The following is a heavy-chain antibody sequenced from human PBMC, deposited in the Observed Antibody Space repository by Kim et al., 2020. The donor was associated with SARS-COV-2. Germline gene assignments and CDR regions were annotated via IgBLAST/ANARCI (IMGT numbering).Heavy chain of an antibody. J-gene: IGHJ4*01. CDR3: ATDAPRYGSGSSFDY. V-gene: IGHV3-30*04. Sequence: GGSLRLSCAGSGFNFSGYTMHWVRQAPGKGLEWVAFISYDGGNKYYVDSVKGRFTISRDNSKNTLYLQMNSLRAEDTAVYYCATDAPRYGSGSSFDYWG. CDR2: ISYDGGNK. CDR1: GFNFSGYT. D-gene: IGHD3-10*01.